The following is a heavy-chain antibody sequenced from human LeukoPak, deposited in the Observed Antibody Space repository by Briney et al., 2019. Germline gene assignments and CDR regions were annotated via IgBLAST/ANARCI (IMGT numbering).Heavy chain of an antibody. D-gene: IGHD5-24*01. CDR2: IWYDGSNE. J-gene: IGHJ4*02. V-gene: IGHV3-33*01. CDR1: GFTFSSYG. Sequence: PGGSLRLSCAASGFTFSSYGMHWVRQAPGKGLEWVAVIWYDGSNEYYADSVKGRFTISRDNSKNTLYLQMNSLRAEDTAVYYCARDHDSREMAFDYWGQGTLVTVSS. CDR3: ARDHDSREMAFDY.